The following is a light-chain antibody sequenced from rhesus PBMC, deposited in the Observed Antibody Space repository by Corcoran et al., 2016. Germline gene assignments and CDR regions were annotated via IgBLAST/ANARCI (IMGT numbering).Light chain of an antibody. CDR3: LQHNSYPLT. Sequence: DIQMTQSPSSLSASVGDTVTITCRASQGISSYLNWFQQKPGKAPKLLIYAASILERGVPSRFGGSGSGTDFTRTSSSLQPEDFAVYYCLQHNSYPLTFSGGTKVELK. CDR1: QGISSY. CDR2: AAS. J-gene: IGKJ4*01. V-gene: IGKV1-28*03.